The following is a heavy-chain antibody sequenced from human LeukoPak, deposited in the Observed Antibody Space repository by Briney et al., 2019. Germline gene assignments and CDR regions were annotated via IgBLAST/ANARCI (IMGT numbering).Heavy chain of an antibody. V-gene: IGHV3-11*01. Sequence: PGGSLRLSCAASGFTFNDYYMSWIRQAPGKGLEWLSYINLGGTNTHYADSAKGRFTIPRDNAKKSLYLEMNNLRAEDTAVYYCATDGAGFDTWGQGVLVTVSS. CDR2: INLGGTNT. CDR1: GFTFNDYY. J-gene: IGHJ5*02. CDR3: ATDGAGFDT.